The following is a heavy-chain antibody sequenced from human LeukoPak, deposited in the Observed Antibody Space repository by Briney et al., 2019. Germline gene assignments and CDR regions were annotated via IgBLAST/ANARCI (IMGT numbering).Heavy chain of an antibody. V-gene: IGHV1-18*04. J-gene: IGHJ6*03. CDR3: ARCGSYYYYYYMDV. CDR1: GYTFTGYY. CDR2: ISAYNGNT. D-gene: IGHD1-1*01. Sequence: ASVKVSCKASGYTFTGYYMHWVRQAPGQGLEWMGWISAYNGNTNYAQKLQGRVTMTTDTSTSTAYMELRSLRSDDTAVYYCARCGSYYYYYYMDVWGKGTTVTVSS.